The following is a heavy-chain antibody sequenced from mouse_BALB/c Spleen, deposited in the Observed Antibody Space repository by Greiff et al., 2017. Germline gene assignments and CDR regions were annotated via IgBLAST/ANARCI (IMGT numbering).Heavy chain of an antibody. CDR1: GYTFTSYW. J-gene: IGHJ3*01. V-gene: IGHV1-69*02. CDR3: TREGEGFAY. Sequence: QVQLKQSGAELVRPGASVKLSCKASGYTFTSYWINWVKQRPGQGLEWIGNIYPSDSYTNYNQKFKDKATLTVDKSSSTAYMQLSSPTSEDSAVYYCTREGEGFAYWGQGTLVTVSA. CDR2: IYPSDSYT.